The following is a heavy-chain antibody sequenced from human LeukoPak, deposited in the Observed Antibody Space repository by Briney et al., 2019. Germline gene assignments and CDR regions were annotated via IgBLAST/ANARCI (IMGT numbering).Heavy chain of an antibody. CDR1: GLTFSDHY. CDR3: ARSGGYYPFDV. V-gene: IGHV3-72*01. D-gene: IGHD1-26*01. Sequence: GGSLRLSCAASGLTFSDHYMDWVRQAPGKGLEWVGRTRNKASNYTTEYAASVKGRFTISRDDSKSSLYLQMNSLKTEDTAIYYCARSGGYYPFDVWGQGTMVTVSS. CDR2: TRNKASNYTT. J-gene: IGHJ3*01.